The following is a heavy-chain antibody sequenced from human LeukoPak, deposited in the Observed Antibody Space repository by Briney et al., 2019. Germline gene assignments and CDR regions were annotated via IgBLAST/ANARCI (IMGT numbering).Heavy chain of an antibody. CDR3: ARRTTVTCDAFDI. Sequence: GESLKISCKGSGYSFTSYWIGWVRQMPGKGLEWMGIIYPGDSDTRYSPSFQGQVTISADKSISTTYLQWSSLKASDTAMYYCARRTTVTCDAFDIWGQGTMVTVSS. V-gene: IGHV5-51*01. CDR1: GYSFTSYW. CDR2: IYPGDSDT. D-gene: IGHD4-17*01. J-gene: IGHJ3*02.